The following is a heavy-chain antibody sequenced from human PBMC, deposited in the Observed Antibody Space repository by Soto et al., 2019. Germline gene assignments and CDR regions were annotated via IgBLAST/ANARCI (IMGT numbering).Heavy chain of an antibody. CDR2: ISFDGSDK. J-gene: IGHJ4*02. D-gene: IGHD3-22*01. CDR1: GFSFSTYG. CDR3: AKPYYYNSSDYYYFDS. Sequence: GGSLRLSCAASGFSFSTYGMHWVRQAPGKGLEWVAIISFDGSDKYYADSVKGRFTISRDNSKNTLFLQMNSLRAEDTAVYSCAKPYYYNSSDYYYFDSWGQGTLVTVS. V-gene: IGHV3-30*18.